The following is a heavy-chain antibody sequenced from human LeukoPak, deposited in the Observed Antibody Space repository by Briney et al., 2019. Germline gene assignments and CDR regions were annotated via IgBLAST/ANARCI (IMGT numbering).Heavy chain of an antibody. V-gene: IGHV4-59*01. CDR3: ARGSDTAAGLY. J-gene: IGHJ4*02. Sequence: SETLSLTCTVSGGSISSYYWSWIRQPPGEGLEWIGYIFYSGSTNYTPSLKSRVTMSVDTSENQFSLKLSSVTAADTAVYYCARGSDTAAGLYWGQGTLVTVSS. D-gene: IGHD6-13*01. CDR1: GGSISSYY. CDR2: IFYSGST.